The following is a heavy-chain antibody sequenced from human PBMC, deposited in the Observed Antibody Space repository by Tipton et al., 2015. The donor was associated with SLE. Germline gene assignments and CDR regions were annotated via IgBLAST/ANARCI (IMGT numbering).Heavy chain of an antibody. J-gene: IGHJ2*01. CDR1: GGSFSGYY. Sequence: LRLSCAVYGGSFSGYYWSWIRQPPGKGLEWIGEVNHSGSTNYSPSLKSRVIISVDTSRTQFSLKLTSVTAADTAVYYCARGRSSRSNFGTNWFFARWGRGTLVTVSS. CDR2: VNHSGST. V-gene: IGHV4-34*01. CDR3: ARGRSSRSNFGTNWFFAR. D-gene: IGHD6-13*01.